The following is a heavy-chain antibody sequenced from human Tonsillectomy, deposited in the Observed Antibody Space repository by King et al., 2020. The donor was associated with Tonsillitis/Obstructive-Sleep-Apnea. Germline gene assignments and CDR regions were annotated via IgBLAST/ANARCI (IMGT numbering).Heavy chain of an antibody. V-gene: IGHV3-23*04. D-gene: IGHD4-17*01. CDR2: ISGSGGST. CDR3: AKKAVTNPDYYYFDY. J-gene: IGHJ4*02. CDR1: GFTFSSYA. Sequence: VQLVESGGGLVQPGGSLGLSCAGSGFTFSSYAMSWVRQAPGKGREWVSGISGSGGSTYYADSVKGGFTISRDNSKNTLYLQMNSLRAEDTAVYYCAKKAVTNPDYYYFDYWGQGTLVTVSS.